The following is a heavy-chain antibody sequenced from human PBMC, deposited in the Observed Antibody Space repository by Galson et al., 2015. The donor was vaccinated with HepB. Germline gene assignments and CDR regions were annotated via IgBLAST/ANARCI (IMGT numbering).Heavy chain of an antibody. CDR1: GYKFSTNW. V-gene: IGHV5-10-1*01. D-gene: IGHD2-15*01. J-gene: IGHJ6*02. Sequence: QSGAEVKEPGESLRIACKASGYKFSTNWISWVRQLPGRGLEWMGRIDPSDSHTTYGPSSQSRVTISSGESPSTAYLQWSSLKAADTAVYYCARGARGYPTYDNSGFGVWGRGATVIVSS. CDR3: ARGARGYPTYDNSGFGV. CDR2: IDPSDSHT.